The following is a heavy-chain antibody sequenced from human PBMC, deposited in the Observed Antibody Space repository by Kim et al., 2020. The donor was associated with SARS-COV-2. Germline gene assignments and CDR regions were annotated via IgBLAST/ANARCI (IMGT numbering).Heavy chain of an antibody. CDR2: IKSKTDGGTT. Sequence: GGSLRLSCAASGFTFSNAWMSWVRQAPGKGLEWVGRIKSKTDGGTTDYAAPVKGRFTISRDDSKNTLYLQMNSLKTEDTAVYYCTTDSVYGRYYFDYWGQGTLVTVSS. CDR3: TTDSVYGRYYFDY. J-gene: IGHJ4*02. CDR1: GFTFSNAW. V-gene: IGHV3-15*01. D-gene: IGHD4-17*01.